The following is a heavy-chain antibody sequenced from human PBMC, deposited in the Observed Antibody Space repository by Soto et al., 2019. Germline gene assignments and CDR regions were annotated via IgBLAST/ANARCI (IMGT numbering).Heavy chain of an antibody. Sequence: QVQLQESGPGLVKPSGTLWLTCAVSGASMSSSNWWSWVRQPPGKGLEWIGEVYQSGTSNYNPSLESRVTMSVDKSKNHLSLKLTSATAADTAVYHCARDYGGLYFDLWGRGTLVTVSS. J-gene: IGHJ2*01. CDR2: VYQSGTS. CDR3: ARDYGGLYFDL. V-gene: IGHV4-4*02. D-gene: IGHD4-17*01. CDR1: GASMSSSNW.